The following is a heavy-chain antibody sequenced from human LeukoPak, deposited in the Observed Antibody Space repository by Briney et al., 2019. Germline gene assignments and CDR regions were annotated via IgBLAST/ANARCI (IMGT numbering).Heavy chain of an antibody. CDR3: ARAPRADDIFFES. CDR2: IKGDGSLQ. Sequence: PGGSLRLSCAASGFTFSSSWMSWVRQAPGKGLEWVANIKGDGSLQYYVDSVKGRFTISRDNAKNSMYLQMNSLRAEDTALYYCARAPRADDIFFESWGQGTLVTVSS. V-gene: IGHV3-7*01. CDR1: GFTFSSSW. D-gene: IGHD3-9*01. J-gene: IGHJ4*02.